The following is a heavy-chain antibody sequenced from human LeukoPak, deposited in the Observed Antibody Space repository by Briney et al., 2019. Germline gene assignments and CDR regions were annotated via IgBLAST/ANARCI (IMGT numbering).Heavy chain of an antibody. CDR2: ISYDGSNK. V-gene: IGHV3-30*18. D-gene: IGHD3-22*01. CDR3: AKFYDT. J-gene: IGHJ4*02. Sequence: GGSLRLSCAASGFTFSSYGMHWVRQAPGKGLEWVAVISYDGSNKYYADSVKGRFTISRDNSKNTLYLQMNSLRAEDTAVYYCAKFYDTWGRGTLVTVSS. CDR1: GFTFSSYG.